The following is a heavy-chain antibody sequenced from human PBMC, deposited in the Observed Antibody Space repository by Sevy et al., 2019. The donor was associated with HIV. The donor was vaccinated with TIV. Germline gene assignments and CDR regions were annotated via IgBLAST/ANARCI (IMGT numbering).Heavy chain of an antibody. CDR2: ISYEGTDT. V-gene: IGHV3-30-3*01. D-gene: IGHD1-26*01. CDR1: GFAFSTHA. J-gene: IGHJ4*01. CDR3: ARDGGYSIKWYPLY. Sequence: GGSLRLSCAASGFAFSTHAMHWVRQAPGKGLEWVAVISYEGTDTFYAASVEGRFTISRDNSKNMLSLQINSLKPEDTAAYYCARDGGYSIKWYPLYWGHGTLVTVSS.